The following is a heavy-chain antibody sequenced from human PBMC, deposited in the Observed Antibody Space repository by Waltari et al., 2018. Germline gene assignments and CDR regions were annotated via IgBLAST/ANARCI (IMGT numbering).Heavy chain of an antibody. CDR1: GDSISGNYW. J-gene: IGHJ4*02. V-gene: IGHV4-4*02. CDR2: VHHSGKT. CDR3: AGDRAIGLFFDY. D-gene: IGHD2-2*01. Sequence: QVQLQESGQGLVKPSGTLSLTCAVSGDSISGNYWWSWVRQSPETGLEWIGQVHHSGKTHYNPSLQSRVAISVAKPKNQLSLNLNSVTAADTAIYYCAGDRAIGLFFDYWGRGTLVTGSS.